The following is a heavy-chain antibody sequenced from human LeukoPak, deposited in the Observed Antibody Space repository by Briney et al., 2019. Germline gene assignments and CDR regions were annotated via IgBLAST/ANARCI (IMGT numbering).Heavy chain of an antibody. V-gene: IGHV3-30*18. CDR1: GFTFSSYG. CDR2: ISYDGSNK. J-gene: IGHJ5*02. D-gene: IGHD2-15*01. Sequence: GGSLRLSCAASGFTFSSYGMHWVRQAPGKGLEWVAVISYDGSNKYYADSVKGRFTISRDNSKNTLYLQMNSLRAEDTAVYYCAKDGAYCSGGSCKGGWFDPWGQGTLVTVSS. CDR3: AKDGAYCSGGSCKGGWFDP.